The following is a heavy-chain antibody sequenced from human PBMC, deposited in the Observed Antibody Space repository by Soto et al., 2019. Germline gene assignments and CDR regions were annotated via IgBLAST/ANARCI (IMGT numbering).Heavy chain of an antibody. CDR1: GFTFNNHA. J-gene: IGHJ6*03. CDR2: VTGSGINT. V-gene: IGHV3-23*01. Sequence: GSLRLSCAASGFTFNNHAMTWVRQAPGRGLEWVTAVTGSGINTYYADSVKGRFTISRDISKNTLYLQMDNLRAEDTAVYYCVKHQGATSQYYMGVWGKGTTVTVSS. CDR3: VKHQGATSQYYMGV. D-gene: IGHD1-26*01.